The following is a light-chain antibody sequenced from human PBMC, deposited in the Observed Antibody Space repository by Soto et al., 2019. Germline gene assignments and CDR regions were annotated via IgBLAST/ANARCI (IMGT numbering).Light chain of an antibody. Sequence: EIVLTQAPATLSLSPGERATLSCRASQSVNIYLAWYQQRPGQAPRLLIYDVSNRATGIPARFSGSGSGTDFTLTISSLEPEDFAVYYCQQRGSWPVTFGGGTKVEIK. J-gene: IGKJ4*01. V-gene: IGKV3-11*01. CDR1: QSVNIY. CDR2: DVS. CDR3: QQRGSWPVT.